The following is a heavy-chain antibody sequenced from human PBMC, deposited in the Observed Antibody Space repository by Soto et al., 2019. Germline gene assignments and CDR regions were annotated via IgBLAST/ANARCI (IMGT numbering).Heavy chain of an antibody. V-gene: IGHV3-15*07. CDR2: IKSKTDGGTT. D-gene: IGHD4-17*01. CDR1: GFTFSNAW. Sequence: GGSLRLSCAASGFTFSNAWMNWVRQAPGKGLEWVGRIKSKTDGGTTDYAAPVKGRFTISRDDSKNTLYLQMNSLKTEDTAVYYCTTNFNPLTTVFYYYGMDVWGQGTTVTVSS. J-gene: IGHJ6*02. CDR3: TTNFNPLTTVFYYYGMDV.